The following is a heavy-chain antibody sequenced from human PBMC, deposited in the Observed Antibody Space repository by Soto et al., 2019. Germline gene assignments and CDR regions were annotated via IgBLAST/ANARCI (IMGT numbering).Heavy chain of an antibody. CDR3: TKRRNVLRFLEWSSGMEV. D-gene: IGHD3-3*01. J-gene: IGHJ6*02. CDR2: ISDDGSNK. Sequence: LRLSCAASGFTFSNYGMHWVRQAPGKGLEWVAFISDDGSNKYYADSMKGRFTMSRDNSKSTLYPQMNSLRVEDTAVYYCTKRRNVLRFLEWSSGMEVWGQGTTVTVSS. V-gene: IGHV3-30*18. CDR1: GFTFSNYG.